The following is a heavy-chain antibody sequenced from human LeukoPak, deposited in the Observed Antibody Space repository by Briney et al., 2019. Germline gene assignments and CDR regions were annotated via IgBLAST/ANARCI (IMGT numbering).Heavy chain of an antibody. J-gene: IGHJ5*02. CDR1: GFTFSTYA. V-gene: IGHV3-23*01. Sequence: GGSLRLSCAASGFTFSTYAMSWIRQAPGKELEWVSAISSGGGNTDYADSVKGRFTISRDNSKNTVFLQTNSLRAEDTGVYYCANRISGSSSWGQGTLVTVSS. CDR2: ISSGGGNT. CDR3: ANRISGSSS. D-gene: IGHD3-10*01.